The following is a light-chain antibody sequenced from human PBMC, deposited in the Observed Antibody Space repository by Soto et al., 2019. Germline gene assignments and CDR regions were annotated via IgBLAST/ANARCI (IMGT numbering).Light chain of an antibody. Sequence: DIQMTQSPSSLSASVGDRVTITCRASQSISRYLNWYQHKPGKAPNLLIYAASSLQSGVPSRFTGSGSGTHFTPTISRLKPESFANYYCQQSYSFRKFCQGTKVDIK. CDR1: QSISRY. J-gene: IGKJ1*01. CDR2: AAS. CDR3: QQSYSFRK. V-gene: IGKV1-39*01.